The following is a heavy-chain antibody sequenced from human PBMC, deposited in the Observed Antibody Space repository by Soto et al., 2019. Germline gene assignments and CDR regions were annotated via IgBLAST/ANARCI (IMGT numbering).Heavy chain of an antibody. V-gene: IGHV4-31*03. J-gene: IGHJ5*02. Sequence: QVLLQASGPGLVKPSQTMSIICNVSGASVGSGGYYWSWIRQVPGKGLEWIGYIKYSGTTQYTPSLKSRLSISLDKSKNQISLNLTSVTGADTAVYFCAIDVRYTVYSYWFDLWGQGTLVTVST. CDR1: GASVGSGGYY. CDR2: IKYSGTT. D-gene: IGHD3-16*02. CDR3: AIDVRYTVYSYWFDL.